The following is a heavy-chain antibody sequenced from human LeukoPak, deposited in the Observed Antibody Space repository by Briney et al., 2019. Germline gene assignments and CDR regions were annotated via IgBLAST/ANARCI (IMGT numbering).Heavy chain of an antibody. CDR3: ARSVAGTKGRGYYMDV. CDR2: IYYSGST. Sequence: SETLSLTCTVSGGSISSYYWSWIRQPPGKGLEWIGYIYYSGSTNYNPSLKSRVTISVDTSKNQFSLKLSSVTAADTAVYYCARSVAGTKGRGYYMDVWGKGTTVTVSS. V-gene: IGHV4-59*01. J-gene: IGHJ6*03. CDR1: GGSISSYY. D-gene: IGHD6-19*01.